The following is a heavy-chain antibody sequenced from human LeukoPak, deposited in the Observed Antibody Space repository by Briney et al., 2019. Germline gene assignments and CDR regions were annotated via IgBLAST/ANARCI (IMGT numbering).Heavy chain of an antibody. CDR2: IYYSGST. D-gene: IGHD5-12*01. Sequence: SETLSLTCTVSVGSISSSSYYWGWIRQPPGKGLEWIGSIYYSGSTYYNPSLKSRVTISVDTSKNQFSLKLSSVTAADTAVYYCASDIVATGRINYFDYWGQGTLVTVSS. CDR1: VGSISSSSYY. CDR3: ASDIVATGRINYFDY. V-gene: IGHV4-39*01. J-gene: IGHJ4*02.